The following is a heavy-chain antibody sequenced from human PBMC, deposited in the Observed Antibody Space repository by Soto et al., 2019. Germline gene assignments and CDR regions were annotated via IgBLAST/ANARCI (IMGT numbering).Heavy chain of an antibody. V-gene: IGHV3-33*01. CDR2: IWYDGSNK. CDR1: GFTFSSYG. J-gene: IGHJ4*02. D-gene: IGHD2-2*02. Sequence: GGSLRLSCAASGFTFSSYGMHWVRQAPGKGLECVAVIWYDGSNKYYADSVKGRFTISRDNSKNTLYLQMNSPRAEDTAVYYCARDHCSSTSCYIGPLDYWGQGTLVTVSS. CDR3: ARDHCSSTSCYIGPLDY.